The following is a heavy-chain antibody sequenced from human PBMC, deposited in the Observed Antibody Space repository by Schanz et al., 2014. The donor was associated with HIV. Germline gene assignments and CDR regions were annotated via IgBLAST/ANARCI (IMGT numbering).Heavy chain of an antibody. D-gene: IGHD3-10*01. V-gene: IGHV3-23*01. CDR3: AKGQRGIIRGDIDY. Sequence: EVQLLESGGGLVQPGGSLRLSCGASGFIFSSYGMSWVRQAPGKGLQWVSGISGSGGSTYYADSVKGRFTISRDNSKNTLYLQMNSLRAEDTAVYYCAKGQRGIIRGDIDYWGQGTLVTVPS. CDR1: GFIFSSYG. CDR2: ISGSGGST. J-gene: IGHJ4*02.